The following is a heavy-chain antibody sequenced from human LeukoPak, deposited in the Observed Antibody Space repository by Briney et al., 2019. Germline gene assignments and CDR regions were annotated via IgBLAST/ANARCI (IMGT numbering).Heavy chain of an antibody. CDR1: GYTFTSYG. CDR3: ARESHVSREDS. V-gene: IGHV1-18*01. CDR2: IGANNGDT. J-gene: IGHJ4*02. Sequence: ASVKVSCTASGYTFTSYGISWVRQTPGQGLEWVGWIGANNGDTDYAQKFQARVTMTTDTSTSTAYMELRSLRSDDTAVYYCARESHVSREDSWGQGTLVTVSS. D-gene: IGHD6-13*01.